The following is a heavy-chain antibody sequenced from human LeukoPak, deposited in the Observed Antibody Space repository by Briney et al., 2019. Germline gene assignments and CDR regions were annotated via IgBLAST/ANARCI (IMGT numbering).Heavy chain of an antibody. CDR1: GFTFDDYG. V-gene: IGHV3-20*04. CDR2: TNWNGGST. J-gene: IGHJ4*02. D-gene: IGHD1-26*01. Sequence: TGGSLRLSCAASGFTFDDYGMSWVRQAPGKGLEWVSGTNWNGGSTGYADSVKGRFTISRDNAKNSLYLQMNSLRAEDTALYYCARAGVGATMGIFDYWGQGTLVTVSS. CDR3: ARAGVGATMGIFDY.